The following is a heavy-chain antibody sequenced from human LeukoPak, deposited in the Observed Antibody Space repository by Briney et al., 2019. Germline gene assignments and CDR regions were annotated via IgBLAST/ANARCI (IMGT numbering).Heavy chain of an antibody. CDR1: GGSFSGYY. D-gene: IGHD6-13*01. V-gene: IGHV4-34*01. CDR2: IDHSGRT. J-gene: IGHJ4*02. Sequence: PSETLSLTCAVYGGSFSGYYWSWIRQPPGKGLEWIGEIDHSGRTNSNASLKSRVTISVDMSKNQSSLRLSSVTAADTAVYYCARKSIVTAGRKPYDFWDQGTLVTVSP. CDR3: ARKSIVTAGRKPYDF.